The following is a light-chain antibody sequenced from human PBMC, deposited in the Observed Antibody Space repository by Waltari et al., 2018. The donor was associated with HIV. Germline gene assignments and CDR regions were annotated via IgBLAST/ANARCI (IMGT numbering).Light chain of an antibody. V-gene: IGKV1-39*01. J-gene: IGKJ1*01. CDR2: DSA. CDR3: QQRQSGPRP. Sequence: QMTHSPSSLSASVGYRVTIACRAGQHIGNKLIWYQQKPGIAPKFLSYDSASSQNVVTCRFSGSEYATHFTHVSSSRKPEEVATYRCQQRQSGPRPFGQGTKVDI. CDR1: QHIGNK.